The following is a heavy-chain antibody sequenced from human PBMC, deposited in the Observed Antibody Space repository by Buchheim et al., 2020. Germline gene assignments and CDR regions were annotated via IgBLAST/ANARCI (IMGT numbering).Heavy chain of an antibody. V-gene: IGHV3-21*01. J-gene: IGHJ6*02. CDR3: ARVTSIAAAGYYYYGMDV. CDR1: GFTFSSYS. D-gene: IGHD6-13*01. CDR2: ISSSSSYI. Sequence: EVQLVESGGGLVKPGGSLRLSCAASGFTFSSYSMNWVRQAPGKGLEWVSSISSSSSYIYYADSVKGRFPISRDNAKNSLYLQMNSLRAEDTAVYYCARVTSIAAAGYYYYGMDVWGQGTT.